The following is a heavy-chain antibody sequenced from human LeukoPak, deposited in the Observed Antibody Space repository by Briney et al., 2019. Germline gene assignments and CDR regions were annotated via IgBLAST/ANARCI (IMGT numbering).Heavy chain of an antibody. D-gene: IGHD5/OR15-5a*01. J-gene: IGHJ6*02. V-gene: IGHV3-23*01. CDR1: GFTFSSYA. Sequence: PGGSLRLSCAASGFTFSSYAMSWVRQAPGKGLEWVSAISGSGGSTYYADSVKGRFTISRDNSKNTLYLQMNSLRAEDTAVYYCAKRPDSVTGYYYYGMDVWGQGTTVTVSS. CDR3: AKRPDSVTGYYYYGMDV. CDR2: ISGSGGST.